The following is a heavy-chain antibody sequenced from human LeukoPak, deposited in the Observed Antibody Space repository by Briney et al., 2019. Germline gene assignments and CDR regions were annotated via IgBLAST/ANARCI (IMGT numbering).Heavy chain of an antibody. V-gene: IGHV3-64D*06. Sequence: PGGSLRLSCSASGFTFSSYTMHWVRQAPGKGLEYVSAISSNGGSTYYADSVKGRFTISRDNSKNTLYLQISSLGAEDTAVYYCVKDYHRITMVLHYFDYWGQGTLVTVSS. CDR2: ISSNGGST. CDR3: VKDYHRITMVLHYFDY. CDR1: GFTFSSYT. J-gene: IGHJ4*02. D-gene: IGHD3-10*01.